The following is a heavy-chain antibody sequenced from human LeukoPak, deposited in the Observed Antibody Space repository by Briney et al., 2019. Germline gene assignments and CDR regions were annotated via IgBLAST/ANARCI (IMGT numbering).Heavy chain of an antibody. CDR1: GYTFTGCY. CDR3: AREGGDWRGWLDP. D-gene: IGHD2-21*02. Sequence: ASVKVTCKASGYTFTGCYMHWVRQAPGQGLEWMGWINPNSGGTNYAQKFQGRVTMTTDTSTSTAYMELRSLRSDDTAVYYCAREGGDWRGWLDPWGQGTLVTVSS. V-gene: IGHV1-2*02. CDR2: INPNSGGT. J-gene: IGHJ5*02.